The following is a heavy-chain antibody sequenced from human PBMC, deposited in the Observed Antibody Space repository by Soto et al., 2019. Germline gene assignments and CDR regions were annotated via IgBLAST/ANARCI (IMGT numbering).Heavy chain of an antibody. Sequence: EVQLVESGGGLVQPGGSLKLSCAASGFTFSGSAMHWVRQASGKGLEWVGRIRSKANSYATAYAASVKGRSTISRDDSKNTAYLQMNSLTTEDTAVYYCTRLEGGSAGYWGQGTLVTVSS. CDR3: TRLEGGSAGY. CDR1: GFTFSGSA. J-gene: IGHJ4*02. V-gene: IGHV3-73*01. D-gene: IGHD1-26*01. CDR2: IRSKANSYAT.